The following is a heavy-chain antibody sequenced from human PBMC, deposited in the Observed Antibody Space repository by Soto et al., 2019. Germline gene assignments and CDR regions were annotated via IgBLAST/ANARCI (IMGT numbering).Heavy chain of an antibody. CDR1: GYTFTGYY. J-gene: IGHJ4*02. CDR3: ARDHCSGGSCYSNFDY. D-gene: IGHD2-15*01. Sequence: GASVKVSCKSSGYTFTGYYMHWVRQAPGQGLEWMGWINPNSGGTNYAQKFQGRVTMTRDTSISTAYMELSRLRSDDTAVYYCARDHCSGGSCYSNFDYWGQGTLVTVSS. CDR2: INPNSGGT. V-gene: IGHV1-2*02.